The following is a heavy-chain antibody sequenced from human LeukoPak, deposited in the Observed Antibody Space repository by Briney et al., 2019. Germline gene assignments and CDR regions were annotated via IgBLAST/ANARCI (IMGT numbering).Heavy chain of an antibody. CDR1: GFTFSSYG. Sequence: PGGSLRLSCAASGFTFSSYGMHWVRQAPGKGLEWVAVISYDGSNKYYADSVKGRFTISRDNSKNTLYLQMNSLRAEDTAVYYCAKDLYRDCSSTSCSLYWGQGTLVTVSS. CDR3: AKDLYRDCSSTSCSLY. J-gene: IGHJ4*02. CDR2: ISYDGSNK. D-gene: IGHD2-2*01. V-gene: IGHV3-30*18.